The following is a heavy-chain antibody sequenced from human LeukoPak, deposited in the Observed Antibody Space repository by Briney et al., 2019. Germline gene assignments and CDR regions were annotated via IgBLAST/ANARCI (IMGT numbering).Heavy chain of an antibody. D-gene: IGHD3-22*01. Sequence: PGGSLRLSCAASGFTFKNAWMSWVRQAPGKGLEWVGRLKSKTDGGATDYAAPVKGRITISRDDSKNRLYLQMNSLRAEDTAVYYCAKGFYDNSASGVFDIWGQGTMVTVSS. CDR3: AKGFYDNSASGVFDI. J-gene: IGHJ3*02. CDR1: GFTFKNAW. CDR2: LKSKTDGGAT. V-gene: IGHV3-15*01.